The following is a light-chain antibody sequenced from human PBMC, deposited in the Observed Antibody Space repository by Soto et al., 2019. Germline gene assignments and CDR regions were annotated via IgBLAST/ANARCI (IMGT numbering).Light chain of an antibody. CDR1: QSVSSY. CDR3: QQRSSWQLA. V-gene: IGKV3-11*01. J-gene: IGKJ3*01. CDR2: AAS. Sequence: EIELTQSPATLSVSLGDTATISCRASQSVSSYLAWYQHKPGQVPRLLIRAASTRVTGIPPRFSGGGSGTDFTLTISSLQPEDSEIYYCQQRSSWQLAFGDGTNVDIK.